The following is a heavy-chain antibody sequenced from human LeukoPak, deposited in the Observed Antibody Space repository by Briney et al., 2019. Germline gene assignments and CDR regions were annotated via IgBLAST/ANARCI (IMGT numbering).Heavy chain of an antibody. D-gene: IGHD6-6*01. V-gene: IGHV3-11*04. J-gene: IGHJ4*02. CDR1: GFTFSDYY. CDR3: ARDTYSSSSTIDY. Sequence: GGSLGLSCAASGFTFSDYYMSWIRQAPGKGLEWVSYISSSGSTIYYADSVKGRFTISRDNAENSLYLQMNSLRAEDTAVYYCARDTYSSSSTIDYWGQGTLVTVSS. CDR2: ISSSGSTI.